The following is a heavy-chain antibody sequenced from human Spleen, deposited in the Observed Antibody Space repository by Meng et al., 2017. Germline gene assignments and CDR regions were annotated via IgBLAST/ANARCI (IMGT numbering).Heavy chain of an antibody. Sequence: ASVKVSCKPSGYNFPDYWLHWVRRAPGQGLEWMGRIDPKSGDTHYAQRFQGRVTMTGDTSISTAYMELSGLRSDDTAMYYCARGHYNGSGSSKYKDYRYGMDVWGQGTTVTVSS. V-gene: IGHV1-2*06. CDR1: GYNFPDYW. CDR2: IDPKSGDT. J-gene: IGHJ6*02. D-gene: IGHD3-10*01. CDR3: ARGHYNGSGSSKYKDYRYGMDV.